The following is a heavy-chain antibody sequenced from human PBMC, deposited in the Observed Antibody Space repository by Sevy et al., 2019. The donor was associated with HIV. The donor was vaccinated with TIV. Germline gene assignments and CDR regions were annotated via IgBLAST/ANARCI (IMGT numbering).Heavy chain of an antibody. CDR3: AKMDTLWSGYYMPDY. J-gene: IGHJ4*02. V-gene: IGHV3-30*18. CDR2: ISYDGSNK. D-gene: IGHD3-3*01. Sequence: GGSLRLSCAASGFTFSSYGMHWVRQAPGKGLEWVAVISYDGSNKYYADSVKGRFTISRDNSKNTLYLQMNSLGAEDTAVYYCAKMDTLWSGYYMPDYWGQGTLVTVSS. CDR1: GFTFSSYG.